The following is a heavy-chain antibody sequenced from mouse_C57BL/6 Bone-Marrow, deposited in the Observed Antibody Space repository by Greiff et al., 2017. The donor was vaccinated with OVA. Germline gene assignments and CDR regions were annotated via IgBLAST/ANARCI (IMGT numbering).Heavy chain of an antibody. CDR2: ISSGGSYT. Sequence: EVKLQESGGDLVKPGGSLKLSCAASGFTFSSYGMSWVRQTPDKRLEWVATISSGGSYTYYPDSVKGRFTISRDNAKNTLYLQMSSLKSEDTAMYYCARHLLWYNVGFDYWGQGTTLTVSS. J-gene: IGHJ2*01. CDR1: GFTFSSYG. D-gene: IGHD2-1*01. V-gene: IGHV5-6*01. CDR3: ARHLLWYNVGFDY.